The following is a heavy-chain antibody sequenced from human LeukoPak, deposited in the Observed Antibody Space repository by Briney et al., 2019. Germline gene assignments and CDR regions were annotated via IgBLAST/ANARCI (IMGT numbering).Heavy chain of an antibody. V-gene: IGHV3-53*01. CDR1: GFTVSNNY. CDR3: ARDPMSHCYYYGMDV. Sequence: GGSLRLSCAASGFTVSNNYMSWVRQAPGKGLEWVSVIYSGGSTYYADSVKGRFTISRDNSKNTLYLQMNSLRAEDTAVYYCARDPMSHCYYYGMDVWGQGTTVTVSS. J-gene: IGHJ6*02. CDR2: IYSGGST.